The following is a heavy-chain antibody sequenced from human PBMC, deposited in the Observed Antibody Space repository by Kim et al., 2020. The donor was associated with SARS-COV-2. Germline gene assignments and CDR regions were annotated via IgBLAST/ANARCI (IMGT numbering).Heavy chain of an antibody. D-gene: IGHD3-22*01. Sequence: GGSLRLSRATSGFTFSDYYMDWVRQAPEKGLEWVGRSRNKANTYNTEYAASVKGRFTISRDDSKKSLYLQMNSLKTEDTSVYYCTRAYDGSAYGIHYWGQGTLVTVSS. J-gene: IGHJ4*02. CDR1: GFTFSDYY. CDR3: TRAYDGSAYGIHY. CDR2: SRNKANTYNT. V-gene: IGHV3-72*01.